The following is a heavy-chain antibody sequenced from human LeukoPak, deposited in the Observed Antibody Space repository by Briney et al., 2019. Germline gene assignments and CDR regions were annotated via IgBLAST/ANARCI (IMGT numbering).Heavy chain of an antibody. Sequence: PGGSLRLSCAASGFTFSSYSMNWVRQAPGKGLEWVSSISSSSSYIYYADSVKGRFTISRDNAKNSLYLQMNSLRAEDTAVYYCAGVGVVPRGWFDPWGQGTLVTLSS. CDR3: AGVGVVPRGWFDP. CDR2: ISSSSSYI. J-gene: IGHJ5*02. CDR1: GFTFSSYS. D-gene: IGHD3-3*01. V-gene: IGHV3-21*01.